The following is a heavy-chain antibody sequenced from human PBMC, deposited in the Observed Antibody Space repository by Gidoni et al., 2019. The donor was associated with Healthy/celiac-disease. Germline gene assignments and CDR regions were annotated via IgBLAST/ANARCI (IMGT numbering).Heavy chain of an antibody. D-gene: IGHD3-10*01. Sequence: QLQLQESGPGLVKPSETLSLTCTVSGGSISSSSYYWGWTRPPPGKGLEWIGSIYYSGSTYYNPSLKSRVTISVDTSKNQFSLKLSSVTAADTAVYYCARRGKDYYGNFDYWGQGTLVTVSS. CDR2: IYYSGST. CDR3: ARRGKDYYGNFDY. V-gene: IGHV4-39*01. J-gene: IGHJ4*02. CDR1: GGSISSSSYY.